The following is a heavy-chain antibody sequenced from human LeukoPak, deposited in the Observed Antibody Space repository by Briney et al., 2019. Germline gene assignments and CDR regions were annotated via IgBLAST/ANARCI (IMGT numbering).Heavy chain of an antibody. CDR2: IYTGGSST. V-gene: IGHV3-74*01. Sequence: PGGSLRLSCAASGFTFSSYWMHSVRQVPGKGLGWVSRIYTGGSSTTYADSVKGRFTISRDNAKNTLYLQMDSLRAEDTGVYYCARSNHADDYWGQGTLVTVSS. D-gene: IGHD1-14*01. J-gene: IGHJ4*02. CDR3: ARSNHADDY. CDR1: GFTFSSYW.